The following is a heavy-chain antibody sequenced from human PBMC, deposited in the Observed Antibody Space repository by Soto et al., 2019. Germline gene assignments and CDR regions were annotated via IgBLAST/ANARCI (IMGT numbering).Heavy chain of an antibody. CDR3: ATDRTYYDFWSGYFLFDN. CDR2: ITTHNDKT. CDR1: GDTFSTYG. V-gene: IGHV1-18*04. Sequence: GASVKVSCKASGDTFSTYGMSWVRQAPGYGLEWMGWITTHNDKTHYAEKFQGRITMTTDTSTSTAYMELRSLRSDDTAVYYCATDRTYYDFWSGYFLFDNWGQGTLVTVSS. J-gene: IGHJ4*02. D-gene: IGHD3-3*01.